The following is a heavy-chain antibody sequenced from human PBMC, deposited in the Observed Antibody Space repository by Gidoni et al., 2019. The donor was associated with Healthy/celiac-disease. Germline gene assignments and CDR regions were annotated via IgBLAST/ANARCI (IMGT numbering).Heavy chain of an antibody. J-gene: IGHJ4*02. V-gene: IGHV3-30*18. CDR1: GFTLSCHG. CDR2: ISYDGSNK. Sequence: QVQLVESGGGVVQPGRSLRLSCAASGFTLSCHGMHWVRPAPGKGLEWVAVISYDGSNKYYADSVKGRFTISRDNSKNTLYLQMNSLRAEDTAVYYCAKDDSSPRTSELSRWGQGTLVTVSS. CDR3: AKDDSSPRTSELSR. D-gene: IGHD2-2*01.